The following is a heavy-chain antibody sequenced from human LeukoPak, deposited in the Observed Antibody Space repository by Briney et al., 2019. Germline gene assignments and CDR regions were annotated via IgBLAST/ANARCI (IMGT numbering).Heavy chain of an antibody. J-gene: IGHJ4*02. CDR3: ASSYGLGSYYSYYFDY. CDR1: GGTFSSYA. Sequence: SVKVSCKASGGTFSSYAISWVRQAPGQGLEWMGGIIPIFGTANYAQKFQGRVTITADESTSTAYMELSSLRSEDTAVYYCASSYGLGSYYSYYFDYWGQGTLVTVSS. V-gene: IGHV1-69*13. CDR2: IIPIFGTA. D-gene: IGHD3-10*01.